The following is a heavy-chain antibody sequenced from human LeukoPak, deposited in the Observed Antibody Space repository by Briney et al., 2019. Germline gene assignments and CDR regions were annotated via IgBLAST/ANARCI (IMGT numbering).Heavy chain of an antibody. CDR3: ARVGDGLNDGFDI. J-gene: IGHJ3*02. D-gene: IGHD5-24*01. CDR1: GSIVTVHY. Sequence: ASVTLSFTSSGSIVTVHYMNWVWPVPGQGPEWMGRINPKTGGTNYRQNLQGRDTMTRDTSISTTYMELSRLRPDDTAVYYCARVGDGLNDGFDIWGQGTMVTVSS. V-gene: IGHV1-2*06. CDR2: INPKTGGT.